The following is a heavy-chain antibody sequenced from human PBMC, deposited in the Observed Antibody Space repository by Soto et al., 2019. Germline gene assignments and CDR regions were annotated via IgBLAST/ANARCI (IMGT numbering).Heavy chain of an antibody. J-gene: IGHJ3*02. CDR3: ARDRALESPYDAVDI. D-gene: IGHD3-3*01. V-gene: IGHV3-53*01. Sequence: GGSLRLSCAASGFTVSSNYMSWVRQAPGKGLEWVSVIYSGGSTYYADSVKGRFTISRDNSKNTLYLQMNSLRAEDTAVYYCARDRALESPYDAVDIWGQGTMVTVSS. CDR2: IYSGGST. CDR1: GFTVSSNY.